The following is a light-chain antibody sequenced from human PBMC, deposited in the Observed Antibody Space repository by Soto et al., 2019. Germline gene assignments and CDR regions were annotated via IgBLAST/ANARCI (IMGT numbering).Light chain of an antibody. J-gene: IGKJ4*01. CDR1: QSVSND. V-gene: IGKV3-15*01. CDR3: QQYNNWPLT. Sequence: IEMTQSPDSVAVSLGERATINCRSSQSVSNDFAWYQQKPDQAPRLLIYGASTRATGVPARFSGSGSGTEFTLTISSLQSEDFALYYCQQYNNWPLTFGGGTKVDIK. CDR2: GAS.